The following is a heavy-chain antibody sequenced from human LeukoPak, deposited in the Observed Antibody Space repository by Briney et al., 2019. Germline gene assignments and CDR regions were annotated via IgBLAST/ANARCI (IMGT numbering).Heavy chain of an antibody. Sequence: ETLSLTCTVSGGSISSYYWSWIRQPPGKGLEWIGYIYYSGSTNYNPSLKSRVTISVDTSKNQFSLKLSSVTAADTAVYYCARIGYSSSSGFVDYWGQGTLVTVSS. V-gene: IGHV4-59*08. CDR2: IYYSGST. J-gene: IGHJ4*02. CDR1: GGSISSYY. CDR3: ARIGYSSSSGFVDY. D-gene: IGHD6-6*01.